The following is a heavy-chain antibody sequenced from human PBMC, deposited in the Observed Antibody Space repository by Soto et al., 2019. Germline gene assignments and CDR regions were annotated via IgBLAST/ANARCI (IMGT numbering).Heavy chain of an antibody. Sequence: EVRLLESGGGLVQPGGSLRLSCAASGFTFSSYAMSWVRQAPGKGLEWVSAISGSGGSTYYADSVKGRFTISRDNSKNTLYLQMNSLRAEDTAVYYCAKGGRGGSSPLDFDYWGQGTLVTVSS. D-gene: IGHD1-26*01. CDR2: ISGSGGST. V-gene: IGHV3-23*01. J-gene: IGHJ4*02. CDR1: GFTFSSYA. CDR3: AKGGRGGSSPLDFDY.